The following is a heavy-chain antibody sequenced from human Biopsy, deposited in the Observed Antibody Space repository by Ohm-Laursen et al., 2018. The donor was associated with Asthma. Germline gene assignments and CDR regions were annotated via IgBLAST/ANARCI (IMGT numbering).Heavy chain of an antibody. J-gene: IGHJ6*02. D-gene: IGHD5-12*01. CDR3: ARGVDFSHYYGIDV. V-gene: IGHV1-18*01. CDR1: GHTFNSAG. CDR2: ISVYNGNT. Sequence: SVKVSCKTSGHTFNSAGITWVRQAPGQGLEWMGWISVYNGNTKVAQKLQDRVTMITDTSTSTAYMELRSLRSDDTAVYFCARGVDFSHYYGIDVWGQGTTVTVS.